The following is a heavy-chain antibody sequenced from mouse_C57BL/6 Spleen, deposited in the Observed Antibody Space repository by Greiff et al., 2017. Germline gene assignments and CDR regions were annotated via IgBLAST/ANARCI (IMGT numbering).Heavy chain of an antibody. V-gene: IGHV1-47*01. D-gene: IGHD4-1*01. CDR3: ARSDPGTRGAMDY. J-gene: IGHJ4*01. CDR2: FHPYNDDT. CDR1: GYTFTTYP. Sequence: QVHVKQSGAELVKPGASVKMSCKASGYTFTTYPIEWMKQNHGKSLEWIGNFHPYNDDTKYNEKFKGKATLTVAKSSSTVYLELSRLTSDDSAVYYCARSDPGTRGAMDYWGQGTSVTVSS.